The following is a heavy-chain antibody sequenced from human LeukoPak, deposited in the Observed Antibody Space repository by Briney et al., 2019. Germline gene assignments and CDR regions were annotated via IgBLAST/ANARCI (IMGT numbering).Heavy chain of an antibody. Sequence: SETLSLTCAVYGVSFSGYYWSWIRQPPGKGLEWIGEINHSGSTNYNPSLKSRVTISVDTSKNQFSLKLSSVTAADTAVYYCARRTAPRGLGGSFFDYWGQGTLVTVSS. CDR1: GVSFSGYY. V-gene: IGHV4-34*01. CDR2: INHSGST. D-gene: IGHD2-15*01. CDR3: ARRTAPRGLGGSFFDY. J-gene: IGHJ4*02.